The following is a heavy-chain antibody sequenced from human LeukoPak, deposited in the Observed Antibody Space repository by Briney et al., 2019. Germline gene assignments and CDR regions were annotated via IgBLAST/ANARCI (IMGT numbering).Heavy chain of an antibody. V-gene: IGHV3-33*01. D-gene: IGHD3-22*01. CDR3: ARVAPYYDYDY. CDR2: IWYDGSNK. CDR1: GFTFSSYG. J-gene: IGHJ4*02. Sequence: SGGSLRLSCAASGFTFSSYGMHWVRQAPGKGREWGAVIWYDGSNKYYADSVKGRFTVSRDNAKNTLYLQMNSLRGEDTAVYYSARVAPYYDYDYWGQGTLVTVSS.